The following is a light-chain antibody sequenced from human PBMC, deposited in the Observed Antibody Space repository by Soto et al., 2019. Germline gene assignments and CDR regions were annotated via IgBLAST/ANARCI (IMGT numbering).Light chain of an antibody. J-gene: IGKJ4*01. CDR3: QQYNSFPLT. CDR2: KAS. CDR1: QSFSTY. V-gene: IGKV1-5*03. Sequence: DFQMTQSPSSLSASVGDRVTITCRASQSFSTYLAWYQQKPGKVPKLLIYKASSLESGVPSRFSGSGSGTEFTLTISSLQPDDFATYYCQQYNSFPLTFGGGTKVDIK.